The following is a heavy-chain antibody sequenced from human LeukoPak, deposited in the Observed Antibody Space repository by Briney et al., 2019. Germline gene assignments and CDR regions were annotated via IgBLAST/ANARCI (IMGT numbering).Heavy chain of an antibody. Sequence: ASVKVSCKASGYTFTGYYMHWVRQAPGQGLEWMGWINPNSGGTNYAQKFQGRVTMTRDTSISTAYMELSRLRSDDTAVYYCARVDIPAATSRWEWGQGTLVTVPS. D-gene: IGHD2-2*01. CDR1: GYTFTGYY. V-gene: IGHV1-2*02. CDR2: INPNSGGT. J-gene: IGHJ4*02. CDR3: ARVDIPAATSRWE.